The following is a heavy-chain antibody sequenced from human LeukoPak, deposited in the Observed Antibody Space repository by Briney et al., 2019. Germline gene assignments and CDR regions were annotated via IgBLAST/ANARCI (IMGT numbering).Heavy chain of an antibody. CDR2: ISYDGSNK. V-gene: IGHV3-30-3*01. D-gene: IGHD5-12*01. Sequence: GGSLRLSCAASGFTFSSYAMHWVRQAPGKGLEWVAVISYDGSNKYYADSVKGRFTISRDNSKNTLYLQMNSLRAEDTAVYYCARPPPGSGYDYYFDYWGQGTLVTVSS. CDR1: GFTFSSYA. CDR3: ARPPPGSGYDYYFDY. J-gene: IGHJ4*02.